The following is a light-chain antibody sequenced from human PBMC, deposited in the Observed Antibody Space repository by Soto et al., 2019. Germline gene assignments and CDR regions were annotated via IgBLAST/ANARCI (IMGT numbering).Light chain of an antibody. CDR2: DVT. CDR1: SSDVGGFNY. CDR3: NSYTSSSTYV. V-gene: IGLV2-14*03. J-gene: IGLJ1*01. Sequence: LTQPASVAGSPGQSITISCTGTSSDVGGFNYVSWYQQHPGKAPKLMIYDVTNRPSGVSYRFSGSKSGNTASLTISGLQAEDEADYYCNSYTSSSTYVFGTGTKVTVL.